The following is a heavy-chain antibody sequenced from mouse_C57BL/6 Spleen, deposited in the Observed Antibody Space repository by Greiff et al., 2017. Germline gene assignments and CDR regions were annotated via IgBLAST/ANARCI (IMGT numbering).Heavy chain of an antibody. V-gene: IGHV1-69*01. CDR2: IDPSDSYT. CDR3: ARGLSTGREPWFAY. CDR1: GYTFTSYW. D-gene: IGHD2-1*01. Sequence: QVQLQQPGAELVMPGASVKLSCKASGYTFTSYWMHWVKQRPGQGLEWIGEIDPSDSYTNYNQKFKGKSTLTVDKSSSTAYMQLSSLTSEDSAVYYCARGLSTGREPWFAYWGQGTLVTVSA. J-gene: IGHJ3*01.